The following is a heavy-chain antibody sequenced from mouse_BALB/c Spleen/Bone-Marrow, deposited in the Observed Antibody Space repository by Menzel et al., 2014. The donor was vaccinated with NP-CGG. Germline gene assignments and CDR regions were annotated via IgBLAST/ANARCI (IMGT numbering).Heavy chain of an antibody. Sequence: VQVVESGTELMKPGASVKISCKATGYAFSTYWIRWIKQRPGHGLDWIGEISPGTGNTNNNEEFRGKATFTADASSNTAYMQLSSLTSEDSAVYFCAIIGYQAWFTYWGQGTLVTVSP. CDR1: GYAFSTYW. J-gene: IGHJ3*01. V-gene: IGHV1-9*01. CDR3: AIIGYQAWFTY. D-gene: IGHD2-2*01. CDR2: ISPGTGNT.